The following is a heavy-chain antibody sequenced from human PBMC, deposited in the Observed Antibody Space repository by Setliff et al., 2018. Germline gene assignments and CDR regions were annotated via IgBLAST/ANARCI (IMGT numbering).Heavy chain of an antibody. D-gene: IGHD6-13*01. V-gene: IGHV1-69*13. CDR1: GGPFSNYA. J-gene: IGHJ4*02. Sequence: SVKVSCKASGGPFSNYAISWVRQAPGQGLEWMGGILPLFGSATYARKFQGRVTITADESTSTTYMEVSSLTSEDTAVYYCARAGSAPAGRKGILEYWGQGSLVTVSS. CDR2: ILPLFGSA. CDR3: ARAGSAPAGRKGILEY.